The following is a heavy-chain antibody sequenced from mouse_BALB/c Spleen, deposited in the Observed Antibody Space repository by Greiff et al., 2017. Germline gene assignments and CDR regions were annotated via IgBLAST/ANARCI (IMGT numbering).Heavy chain of an antibody. CDR3: ARGGSTLAMDY. J-gene: IGHJ4*01. CDR1: GFTFSSYA. CDR2: ISSGGST. V-gene: IGHV5-6-5*01. Sequence: EVQLVESGGGLVKPGGSLKLSCAASGFTFSSYAMSWVRQTPEKRLEWVASISSGGSTYYPDSVKGRFTISRDNARNILYLQMSSLRSEDTAMYYCARGGSTLAMDYWGQGTSVTVSS.